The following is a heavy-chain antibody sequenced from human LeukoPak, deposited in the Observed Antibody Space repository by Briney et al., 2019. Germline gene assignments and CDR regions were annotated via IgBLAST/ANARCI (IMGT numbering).Heavy chain of an antibody. CDR3: AKGGAITNIDY. J-gene: IGHJ4*02. CDR1: GFTFSSSA. CDR2: ISDNGAYI. Sequence: GGSLRLSCAASGFTFSSSAMSWVRQAPGKGLEWVSAISDNGAYIYYADSVKGRFTISRDNSKNTLYLQMNSLRAEDTAVYYCAKGGAITNIDYWGQGTLVAVSS. D-gene: IGHD1-20*01. V-gene: IGHV3-23*01.